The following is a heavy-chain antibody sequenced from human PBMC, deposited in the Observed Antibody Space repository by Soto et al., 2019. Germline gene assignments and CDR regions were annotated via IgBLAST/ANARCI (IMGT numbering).Heavy chain of an antibody. J-gene: IGHJ6*02. Sequence: GGSLRLSCAASGFTFSDYYMSWIRQAPGKGLEWVSYISTSGSTINYADSVKGRFTISRDNAKNSLYLQMNSLRAEDTAVYYCTSSLSPMDVWGQGTTVTVSS. V-gene: IGHV3-11*04. CDR2: ISTSGSTI. CDR3: TSSLSPMDV. CDR1: GFTFSDYY.